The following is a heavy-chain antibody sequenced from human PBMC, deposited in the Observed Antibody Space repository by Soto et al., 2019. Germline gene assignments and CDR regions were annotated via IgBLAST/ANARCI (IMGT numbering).Heavy chain of an antibody. CDR2: IIPIFGTA. Sequence: VQLLESGGGLVQPGGSLRLSCAASGFTFSSYAISWVRQAPGQGLEWMGGIIPIFGTANYAQKFQGRVTITADKSTSTAYMELSSLRSEDTAVYYCAREGTYDFWSNYGMDVWGQGTTVTVSS. D-gene: IGHD3-3*01. CDR3: AREGTYDFWSNYGMDV. V-gene: IGHV1-69*06. J-gene: IGHJ6*02. CDR1: GFTFSSYA.